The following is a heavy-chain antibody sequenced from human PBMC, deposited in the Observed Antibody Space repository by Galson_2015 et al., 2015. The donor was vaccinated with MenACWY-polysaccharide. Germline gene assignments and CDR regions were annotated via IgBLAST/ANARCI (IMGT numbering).Heavy chain of an antibody. V-gene: IGHV3-74*01. CDR2: ISADRSAT. J-gene: IGHJ5*02. Sequence: ALRLRYAAAGVSFSTYWKHRVRHGPGEGLVWDARISADRSATGDADSVRGRFTISRANAKNTVYLEMNSLRAEDTAVYYCAKAGAKYCRGSSCFFNWFDPWGQGTLVTVSS. CDR3: AKAGAKYCRGSSCFFNWFDP. CDR1: GVSFSTYW. D-gene: IGHD2-15*01.